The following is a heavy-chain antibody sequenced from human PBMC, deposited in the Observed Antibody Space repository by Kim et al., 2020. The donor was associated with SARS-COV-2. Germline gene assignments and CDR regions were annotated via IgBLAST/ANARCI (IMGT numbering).Heavy chain of an antibody. CDR2: IYHSGST. D-gene: IGHD3-10*01. V-gene: IGHV4-38-2*02. CDR3: ARGLVWFGELLHPRRDSYGMDV. CDR1: GYSISSGYY. J-gene: IGHJ6*02. Sequence: SETLSLTCTVSGYSISSGYYWGWIRQPPGKGLEWIGSIYHSGSTYYNPSLKSRVTISVDTSKNQFSLKLSSVTAADTAVYYCARGLVWFGELLHPRRDSYGMDVWGQGTTVTVSS.